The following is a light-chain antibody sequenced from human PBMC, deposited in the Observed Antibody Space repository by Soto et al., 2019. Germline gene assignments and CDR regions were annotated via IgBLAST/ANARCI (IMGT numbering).Light chain of an antibody. V-gene: IGLV2-14*03. CDR3: SSYTSGSDVV. Sequence: QSVLSQPASVSGSRGQSITISCTGTSSDVGGYNYVSWYQQHPGKAPKLMIYDVSNRPSGVSNRFSGSKSGNTASLTISGLEAEDEAHYYCSSYTSGSDVVFGGGTKVTVL. CDR2: DVS. CDR1: SSDVGGYNY. J-gene: IGLJ2*01.